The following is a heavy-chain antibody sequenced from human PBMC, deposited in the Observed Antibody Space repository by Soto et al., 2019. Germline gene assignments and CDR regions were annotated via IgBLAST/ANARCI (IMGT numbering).Heavy chain of an antibody. V-gene: IGHV3-23*01. D-gene: IGHD3-3*01. CDR1: GFTFSSYA. CDR2: ISGSGGST. Sequence: GGSLRLSCAASGFTFSSYAMSWVRQAPGKGLEWVSAISGSGGSTYYADSVKGRFTISRDNSKNTLYLQMNSLRAEDTAVYYCAKVPSLRFLEWLLDYWGQGTLVTVSS. J-gene: IGHJ4*02. CDR3: AKVPSLRFLEWLLDY.